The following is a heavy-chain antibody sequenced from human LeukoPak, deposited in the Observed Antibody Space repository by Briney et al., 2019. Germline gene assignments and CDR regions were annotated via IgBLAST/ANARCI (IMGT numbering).Heavy chain of an antibody. V-gene: IGHV1-69*01. CDR1: GGTFSSYA. D-gene: IGHD2-15*01. CDR3: ARVGYCSGGSCYSGGLDY. CDR2: IIPIFGTA. J-gene: IGHJ4*02. Sequence: GASVKVSCKASGGTFSSYAISWVRQAPGQGLEWMGGIIPIFGTANYAQKFQGRVTITADESTSTAYMELSSLRSEDTAVYYCARVGYCSGGSCYSGGLDYWGQGTLVTVSS.